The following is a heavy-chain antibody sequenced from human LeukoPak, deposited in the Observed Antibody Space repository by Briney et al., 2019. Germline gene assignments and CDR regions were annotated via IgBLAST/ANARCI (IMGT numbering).Heavy chain of an antibody. Sequence: SETLSLTCAVYGGSFSGYYWSWIRQPPGKGLEWIGEINHSGSTNYNPSLKSRVTISVDTSKNQFSLKLSSVTAADTAVYYCAGAGYCSSTSCLLRYYYYYMDVWGRGTTVTVSS. CDR2: INHSGST. D-gene: IGHD2-2*01. CDR1: GGSFSGYY. V-gene: IGHV4-34*01. CDR3: AGAGYCSSTSCLLRYYYYYMDV. J-gene: IGHJ6*03.